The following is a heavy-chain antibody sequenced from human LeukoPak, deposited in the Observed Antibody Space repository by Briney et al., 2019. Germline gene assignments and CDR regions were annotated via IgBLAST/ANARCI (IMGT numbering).Heavy chain of an antibody. J-gene: IGHJ4*02. CDR3: ARNYDSSGPQLDY. CDR2: IYTSGST. D-gene: IGHD3-22*01. CDR1: GGSISSGSYY. Sequence: PSETLSLTCTVSGGSISSGSYYWSWIRQPAGKGLEWIGRIYTSGSTNYNPSLKSRVTISVDTSKNQFSLKLSSVTAADTAVYYCARNYDSSGPQLDYWGQGTLVTVSS. V-gene: IGHV4-61*02.